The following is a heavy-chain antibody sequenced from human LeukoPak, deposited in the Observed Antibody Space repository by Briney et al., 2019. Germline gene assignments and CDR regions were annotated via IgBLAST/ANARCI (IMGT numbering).Heavy chain of an antibody. J-gene: IGHJ5*02. CDR1: GFNFNKYD. CDR2: ITGRSDKT. V-gene: IGHV3-23*01. Sequence: GGSLRLSCAASGFNFNKYDMTWARQAPGKGLEWVSTITGRSDKTYYTDSVKGRFVTSRNNSKDTLYLQMNSLRAEDTALYYCAKGGWLDDLGQGALVTVSS. CDR3: AKGGWLDD.